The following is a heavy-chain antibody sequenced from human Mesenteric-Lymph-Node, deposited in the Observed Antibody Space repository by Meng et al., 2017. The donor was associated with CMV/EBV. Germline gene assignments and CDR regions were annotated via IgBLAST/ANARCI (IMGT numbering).Heavy chain of an antibody. CDR1: GGSFSGYY. J-gene: IGHJ4*02. Sequence: QLPQWGAGLLQPSETLSVTCAVYGGSFSGYYWNWIRQSPEKGLEWIGEINRSGSTTYNPSFTSRIIISVDTSTNQISLNMSSVTAADTAVYYCARGSSYDILTGYFDYWGQGALVTVSS. CDR3: ARGSSYDILTGYFDY. V-gene: IGHV4-34*01. D-gene: IGHD3-9*01. CDR2: INRSGST.